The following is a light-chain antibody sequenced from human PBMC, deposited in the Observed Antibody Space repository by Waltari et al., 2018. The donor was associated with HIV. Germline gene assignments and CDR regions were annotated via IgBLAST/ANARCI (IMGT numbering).Light chain of an antibody. J-gene: IGKJ2*01. CDR2: LGS. CDR1: QSLLHSNGYNY. Sequence: DIVMTQSPLSLPVTPGEPASISCRPSQSLLHSNGYNYLDWYLQKPGQSPPLLIYLGSNRASGVPDRFSGSGSGTDFTLKISRVEAEDVGVYYCMQALQTRYTFGQGTKLEIK. CDR3: MQALQTRYT. V-gene: IGKV2-28*01.